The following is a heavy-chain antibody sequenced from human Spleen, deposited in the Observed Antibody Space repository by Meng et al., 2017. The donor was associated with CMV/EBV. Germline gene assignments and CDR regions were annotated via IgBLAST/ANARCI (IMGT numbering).Heavy chain of an antibody. Sequence: GGSLRLSCAASGFIFEDYAMHWVRQTPGKGLEWVSSISSSSSYIYYADSVKGRFTISRDNAKNSLYLQMNSLRAEDTAVYYCARVMLGGSYYYYYYGMDVWGQGTTVTVSS. V-gene: IGHV3-21*01. D-gene: IGHD1-26*01. J-gene: IGHJ6*02. CDR1: GFIFEDYA. CDR2: ISSSSSYI. CDR3: ARVMLGGSYYYYYYGMDV.